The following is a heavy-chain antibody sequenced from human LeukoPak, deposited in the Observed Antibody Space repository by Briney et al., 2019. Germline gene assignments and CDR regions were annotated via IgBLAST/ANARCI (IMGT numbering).Heavy chain of an antibody. V-gene: IGHV3-9*01. Sequence: GRSLRLSCAASGFTFDDYAMHWVRQAPGKGLEWVSRISWNSGSIGYADSVKGRFTISRDNAKNSLYLQMNSLRAEDTALYYCAKDKGLAVAGAPSYYYYYGMDVWGQGTTVTVSS. CDR3: AKDKGLAVAGAPSYYYYYGMDV. CDR2: ISWNSGSI. CDR1: GFTFDDYA. J-gene: IGHJ6*02. D-gene: IGHD6-19*01.